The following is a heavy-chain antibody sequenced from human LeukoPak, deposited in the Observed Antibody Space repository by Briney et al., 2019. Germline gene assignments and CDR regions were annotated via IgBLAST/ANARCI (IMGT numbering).Heavy chain of an antibody. CDR1: GFSFSSYA. D-gene: IGHD2-21*01. Sequence: GRSLRLSSAAAGFSFSSYAMTWVRQAPGKGLEWVSLISGSGDNTYYADSVKGRFTISRDNSKNTLFLRMNSLRDEDTAVYYCAKDYSYPDTMDVWGQATTVTVSS. CDR2: ISGSGDNT. J-gene: IGHJ6*02. V-gene: IGHV3-23*01. CDR3: AKDYSYPDTMDV.